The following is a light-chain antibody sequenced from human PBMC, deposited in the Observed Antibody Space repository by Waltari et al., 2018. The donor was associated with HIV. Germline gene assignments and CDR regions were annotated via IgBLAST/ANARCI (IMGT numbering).Light chain of an antibody. CDR2: GAL. J-gene: IGKJ1*01. Sequence: EIVLTQSPGTLSLSPRKRATLSCRASQTITNNYLAWYQQKPGQPPRLLISGALTRATGIPAMYSVNASGTYFTLTISRLEPEDVAVYFCQQYGDPPWTFGQGTKVEIK. CDR1: QTITNNY. CDR3: QQYGDPPWT. V-gene: IGKV3-20*01.